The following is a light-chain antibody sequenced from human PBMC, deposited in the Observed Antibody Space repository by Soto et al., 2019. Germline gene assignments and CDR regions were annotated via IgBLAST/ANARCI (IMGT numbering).Light chain of an antibody. V-gene: IGKV1-9*01. CDR1: QGISSY. CDR2: AAS. Sequence: DIQLTQSPSFLSASVGDRVTITCRASQGISSYLAWYQQKPGKAPKLLIYAASTLQSGVPSRFSGSGSGTEFTLTISSLQPEDFATYYCQQLNSYLLFGPGTIVDIK. J-gene: IGKJ3*01. CDR3: QQLNSYLL.